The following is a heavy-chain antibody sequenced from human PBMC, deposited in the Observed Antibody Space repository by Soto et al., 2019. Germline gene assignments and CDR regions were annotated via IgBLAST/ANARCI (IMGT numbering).Heavy chain of an antibody. V-gene: IGHV4-31*03. CDR1: GGSISSGGYY. J-gene: IGHJ4*02. D-gene: IGHD6-6*01. CDR3: ARAPSIAARLEGYFDY. CDR2: IYHSGST. Sequence: QVQLQEPGPGLVKPSQTLSLTCTVSGGSISSGGYYWSWIRQHPGKGLEWIGYIYHSGSTYYNPSLKSRVTISVDTSKNQFSLKLSSVTAADTAVYYCARAPSIAARLEGYFDYWGQGTLVTVSS.